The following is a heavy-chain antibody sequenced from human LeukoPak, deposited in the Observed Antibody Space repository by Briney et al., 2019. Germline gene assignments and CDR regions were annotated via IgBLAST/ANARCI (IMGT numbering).Heavy chain of an antibody. V-gene: IGHV3-53*01. CDR2: INSGGST. Sequence: PGGSLRLSCAASGFTVSSNYMSWVRQAPGKGLEWVSLINSGGSTFYADSVKGRFTISGDNSRNALFLQMNSLRAEDTAVYYCTAMGNDGFDIWGRGTMVTVSS. CDR3: TAMGNDGFDI. D-gene: IGHD1-1*01. CDR1: GFTVSSNY. J-gene: IGHJ3*02.